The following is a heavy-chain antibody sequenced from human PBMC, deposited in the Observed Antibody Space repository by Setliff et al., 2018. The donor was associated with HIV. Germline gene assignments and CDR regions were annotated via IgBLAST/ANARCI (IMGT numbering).Heavy chain of an antibody. CDR3: ARGLTYSVSSAHRWFDAFDI. CDR1: GYTFTDYY. Sequence: GASVKVSCRTSGYTFTDYYMPWVRQAPGQGREWMGRINPSSGGTNYPQKLQGRVTMTRDTSIGAAYMELSSLTSDDTAVYYCARGLTYSVSSAHRWFDAFDIWGQGTMVTVSS. CDR2: INPSSGGT. J-gene: IGHJ3*02. V-gene: IGHV1-2*06. D-gene: IGHD3-22*01.